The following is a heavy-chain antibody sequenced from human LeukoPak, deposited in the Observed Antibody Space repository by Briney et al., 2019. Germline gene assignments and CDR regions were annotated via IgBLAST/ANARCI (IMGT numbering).Heavy chain of an antibody. V-gene: IGHV1-69*02. CDR2: IIPILGIA. Sequence: SVKVSCKASGGAFSSYTISWVRQAPGQGLEWMGRIIPILGIANYAQKFQGRVTITADKSTSTAYMELSSLRSEDTAVYYCARARHTEPEDYWGQGTLVTVSS. CDR1: GGAFSSYT. D-gene: IGHD5-18*01. CDR3: ARARHTEPEDY. J-gene: IGHJ4*02.